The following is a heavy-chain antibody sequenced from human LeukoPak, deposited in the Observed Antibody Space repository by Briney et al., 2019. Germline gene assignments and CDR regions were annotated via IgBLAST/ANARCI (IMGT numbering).Heavy chain of an antibody. Sequence: SVKVSCKASGGTFSSYAISWVRQAPGQELEWMGGIIPIFGTANYAQKFQGRVTITADESTSTAYMELSSLRSEDTAVYYCARDAMYYGSGSYWYYYYYGMDVWGQGTTVTVSS. CDR1: GGTFSSYA. CDR3: ARDAMYYGSGSYWYYYYYGMDV. CDR2: IIPIFGTA. J-gene: IGHJ6*02. D-gene: IGHD3-10*01. V-gene: IGHV1-69*13.